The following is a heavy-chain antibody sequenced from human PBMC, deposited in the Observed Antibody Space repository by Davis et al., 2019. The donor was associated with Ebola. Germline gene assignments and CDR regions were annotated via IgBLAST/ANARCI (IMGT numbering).Heavy chain of an antibody. D-gene: IGHD6-13*01. CDR3: ARGPGYSSSWAYWYFDL. CDR1: GGSISSYY. CDR2: IYYSGST. J-gene: IGHJ2*01. Sequence: GSLRLSCTVSGGSISSYYWSWIRQPPGKGLEWIGYIYYSGSTNYNPSLKSRVTISVDTSKNQFSLKLSSVTAADTAVYYCARGPGYSSSWAYWYFDLWGRGTLVTVSS. V-gene: IGHV4-59*01.